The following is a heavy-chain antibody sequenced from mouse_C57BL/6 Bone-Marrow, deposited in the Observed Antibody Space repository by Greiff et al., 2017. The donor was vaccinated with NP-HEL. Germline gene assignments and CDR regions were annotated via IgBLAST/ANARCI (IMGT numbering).Heavy chain of an antibody. J-gene: IGHJ1*03. CDR3: APYGSSLYWYFDV. CDR2: INPSGGYT. CDR1: GYTFTSYR. D-gene: IGHD1-1*01. V-gene: IGHV1-7*01. Sequence: QVQLQQSGAELAKPGASVKLSCKASGYTFTSYRMHWVKQRPGQGLEWIGYINPSGGYTKYTQKFKDKVTLTADKSSSTAYMQLSSLTYEESAVYYGAPYGSSLYWYFDVGGTGTTVTVSS.